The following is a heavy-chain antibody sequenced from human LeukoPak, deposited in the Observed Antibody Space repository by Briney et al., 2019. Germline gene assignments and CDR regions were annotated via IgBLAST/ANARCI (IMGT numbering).Heavy chain of an antibody. D-gene: IGHD3-22*01. J-gene: IGHJ4*02. V-gene: IGHV3-23*01. CDR3: AKARSRSPTYYYDSSGYGGSRFDY. CDR1: GFTFSSDA. CDR2: ISGSGDGT. Sequence: GGSLRLSCTSSGFTFSSDAMTWVRQAPGKGLEWVSSISGSGDGTYYADSVKGRFTISRDNSKNTLYLQMNSLRAEDTAVYYCAKARSRSPTYYYDSSGYGGSRFDYWGQGTLVTVSS.